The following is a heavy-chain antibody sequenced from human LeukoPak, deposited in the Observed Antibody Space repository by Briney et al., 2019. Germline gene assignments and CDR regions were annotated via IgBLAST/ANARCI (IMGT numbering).Heavy chain of an antibody. CDR2: ISRGGGDT. D-gene: IGHD3-3*02. V-gene: IGHV3-23*01. Sequence: GGSLRLSCAASGFTFSNYAMSWVRQAPGRGLEWVSAISRGGGDTCYADSVKGRFVISRDDSKSTLVLQMNSPRADDTAVYYCANTHFRDNWGQGTLVTVSS. J-gene: IGHJ4*02. CDR3: ANTHFRDN. CDR1: GFTFSNYA.